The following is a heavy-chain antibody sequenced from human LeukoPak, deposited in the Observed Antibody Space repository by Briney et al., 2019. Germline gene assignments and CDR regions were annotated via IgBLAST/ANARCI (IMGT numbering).Heavy chain of an antibody. Sequence: GGSLTLSCAASGCTISTNYMNWVRQAPGKGLEWVSILYSGSDTYYADSVEGRFIISRDSSKNTLSLQMNDLRVEDTAVYYCARVGDHFHWYLDLWGRGTLVTVSS. CDR3: ARVGDHFHWYLDL. CDR2: LYSGSDT. CDR1: GCTISTNY. D-gene: IGHD3-3*02. J-gene: IGHJ2*01. V-gene: IGHV3-53*01.